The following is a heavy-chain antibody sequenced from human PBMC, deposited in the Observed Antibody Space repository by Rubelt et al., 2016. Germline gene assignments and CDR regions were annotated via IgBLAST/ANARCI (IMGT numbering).Heavy chain of an antibody. CDR2: IYYGGST. V-gene: IGHV4-59*01. J-gene: IGHJ5*02. CDR1: GGSIYDNY. CDR3: ARRGTDCSSSSCYNWFDP. Sequence: QVQLQESGPGLVKPSETLSLTCTVSGGSIYDNYWTWIRQPPGKGLEWIGYIYYGGSTNSNPSLKSRVTISVNTYKNQFSLKLGCVTAVETAVYYCARRGTDCSSSSCYNWFDPWGQGTLVTVSS. D-gene: IGHD2-2*01.